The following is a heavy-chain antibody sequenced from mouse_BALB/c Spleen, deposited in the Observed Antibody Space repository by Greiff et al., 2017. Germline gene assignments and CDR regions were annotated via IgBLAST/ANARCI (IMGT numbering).Heavy chain of an antibody. CDR3: ARGGSSHFDY. CDR1: GYTFTDYA. V-gene: IGHV1S137*01. Sequence: VKLMESGAELVRPGVSVKISCKGSGYTFTDYAMHWVKQSHAKSLEWIGVISTYYGDASYNQKFKGKATMTVDKSSSTAYMELARLTSEDSAIYYCARGGSSHFDYWGQGTTLTVSS. J-gene: IGHJ2*01. D-gene: IGHD1-1*01. CDR2: ISTYYGDA.